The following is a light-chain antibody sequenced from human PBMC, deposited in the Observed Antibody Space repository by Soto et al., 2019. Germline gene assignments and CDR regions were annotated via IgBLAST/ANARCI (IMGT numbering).Light chain of an antibody. CDR3: LQDHNYPWT. Sequence: AIQVAHSPPSLCASVGGRATIACRSSQGINNDLAWYQQKPGKAPKLLIYGATNLHTGVPSRFSGSGSGTDFTLTISSLQPEDFATYYCLQDHNYPWTFGQGTKVDI. J-gene: IGKJ1*01. CDR2: GAT. CDR1: QGINND. V-gene: IGKV1-6*01.